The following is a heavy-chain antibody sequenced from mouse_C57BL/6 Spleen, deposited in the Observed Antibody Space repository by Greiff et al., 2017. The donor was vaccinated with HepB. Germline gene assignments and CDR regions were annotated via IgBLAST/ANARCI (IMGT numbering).Heavy chain of an antibody. CDR3: ARRDYSKWGLAMDY. J-gene: IGHJ4*01. Sequence: QVQLQQPGAELVRPGSSVKLSCKASGYTFTSYWMDWVKQRPGQGLEWIGNIYPSDSETHYNQKFKDKATLTVDKSSSTAYMQLSSLTSEDSAVYYCARRDYSKWGLAMDYWGQGPSVTVSS. CDR2: IYPSDSET. V-gene: IGHV1-61*01. CDR1: GYTFTSYW. D-gene: IGHD2-5*01.